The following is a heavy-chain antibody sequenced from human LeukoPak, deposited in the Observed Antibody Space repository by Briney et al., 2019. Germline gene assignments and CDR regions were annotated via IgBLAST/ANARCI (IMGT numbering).Heavy chain of an antibody. J-gene: IGHJ5*02. CDR1: GYTFTCYY. Sequence: GASVKVSCKASGYTFTCYYMHWGRQAPGQGLEWMGWINPNSGGTNYAQKFQGRVTMTRDASISTAYMELSRLRSDDTAVYYCARVSSGWYHNWFDPWGQGTLVTVSS. D-gene: IGHD6-19*01. CDR3: ARVSSGWYHNWFDP. CDR2: INPNSGGT. V-gene: IGHV1-2*02.